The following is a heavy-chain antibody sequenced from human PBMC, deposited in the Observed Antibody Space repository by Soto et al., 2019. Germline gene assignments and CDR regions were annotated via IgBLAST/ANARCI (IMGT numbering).Heavy chain of an antibody. CDR3: ARKVVAATPGNWFDP. CDR1: GYTFTSYG. V-gene: IGHV1-18*01. J-gene: IGHJ5*02. Sequence: ASVKVSCKASGYTFTSYGISWVRQAPGQGLEWMGWISAYNGNTNYAQKLQGRVTMTTDTSTSTAYMELRSLRSDDTAVYYCARKVVAATPGNWFDPWGQGTLVTVSS. CDR2: ISAYNGNT. D-gene: IGHD2-15*01.